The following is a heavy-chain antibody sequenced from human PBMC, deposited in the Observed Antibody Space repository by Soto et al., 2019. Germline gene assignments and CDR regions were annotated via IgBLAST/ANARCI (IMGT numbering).Heavy chain of an antibody. D-gene: IGHD3-3*01. CDR3: ARGGVYDFWSGLFD. J-gene: IGHJ4*02. V-gene: IGHV4-30-4*01. Sequence: SETLSLTCTVSGASISRGDYYWNWIRQSPGKGLEWIGNTYNNGRPNYNPSLKSRVTISGDSSKNQFSLKLRSLSAAGTAVYYCARGGVYDFWSGLFDWGQGTLVTVSS. CDR2: TYNNGRP. CDR1: GASISRGDYY.